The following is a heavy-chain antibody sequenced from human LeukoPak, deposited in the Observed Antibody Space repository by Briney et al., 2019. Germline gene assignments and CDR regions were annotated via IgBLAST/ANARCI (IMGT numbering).Heavy chain of an antibody. CDR1: GFIFSDYS. D-gene: IGHD1-26*01. CDR3: AREQVGATTP. V-gene: IGHV3-21*06. J-gene: IGHJ5*02. Sequence: GGSLRLSCVASGFIFSDYSMDWVRQAPGKGLEWVSSISSSSAYIFYSDSVKGRFTISRDNAQSSLYLQMNSLRAEDTAVYYCAREQVGATTPWGQGTLVTVSS. CDR2: ISSSSAYI.